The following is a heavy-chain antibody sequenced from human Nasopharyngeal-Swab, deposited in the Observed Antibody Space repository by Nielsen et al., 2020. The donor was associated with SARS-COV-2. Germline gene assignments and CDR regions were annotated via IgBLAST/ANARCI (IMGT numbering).Heavy chain of an antibody. V-gene: IGHV4-61*02. D-gene: IGHD3-3*01. CDR2: IYTSGST. CDR1: GGSISSGSYY. CDR3: ARGGPYDTSPPDI. J-gene: IGHJ3*02. Sequence: SETLSLTCTVSGGSISSGSYYWSWIRQPAGKGLEWIGRIYTSGSTNYNPSLKSRVTISVDTSKNQFPLKLSSATAADTAVYYCARGGPYDTSPPDIWGQGTMVTVSS.